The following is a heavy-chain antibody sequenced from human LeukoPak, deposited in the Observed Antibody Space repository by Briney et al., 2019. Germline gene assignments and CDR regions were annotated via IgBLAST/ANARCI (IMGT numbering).Heavy chain of an antibody. CDR3: ATGYYYDSRGYYTFGH. Sequence: PGGSLRLSRAASGFTFSRYWMHWVLQAPGKGLVWVSRINGDGSTTSYADSVKGGFTISRDNAKNTLYLQMNSLRAEDTAVYYRATGYYYDSRGYYTFGHWGQGTLVTVSS. V-gene: IGHV3-74*01. CDR2: INGDGSTT. CDR1: GFTFSRYW. D-gene: IGHD3-22*01. J-gene: IGHJ1*01.